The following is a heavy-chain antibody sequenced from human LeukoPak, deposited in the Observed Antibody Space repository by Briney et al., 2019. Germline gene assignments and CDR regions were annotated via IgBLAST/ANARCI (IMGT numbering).Heavy chain of an antibody. Sequence: ASVKVSCKASGYTFTGYYMHWVRQAPGQGLEWMGWINPNSGGTNYAQKFQGRVTMTRDTSTSTVYMELSSLRSEDTAVYYCARGTDSSGYRFFDYWGQGTLVTVSS. CDR2: INPNSGGT. D-gene: IGHD3-22*01. J-gene: IGHJ4*02. V-gene: IGHV1-2*02. CDR3: ARGTDSSGYRFFDY. CDR1: GYTFTGYY.